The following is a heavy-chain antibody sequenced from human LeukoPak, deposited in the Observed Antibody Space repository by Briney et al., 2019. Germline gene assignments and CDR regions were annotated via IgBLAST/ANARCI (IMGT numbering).Heavy chain of an antibody. CDR1: GFTFGSYA. CDR3: GKTTVGYSSGQKPAWPVDY. J-gene: IGHJ4*02. CDR2: IFGSGGSP. D-gene: IGHD5-18*01. Sequence: PGGSLRLSCEASGFTFGSYAMYWVRQGPGKGLEWAAGIFGSGGSPHYADSVKGRFTISRDNSQNMVYLHINSLRAEDTAVYYCGKTTVGYSSGQKPAWPVDYWGQGTLVTVSS. V-gene: IGHV3-23*01.